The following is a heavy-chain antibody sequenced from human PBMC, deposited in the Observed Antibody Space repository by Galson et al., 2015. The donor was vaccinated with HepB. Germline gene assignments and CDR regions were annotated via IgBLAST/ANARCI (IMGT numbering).Heavy chain of an antibody. V-gene: IGHV1-69*13. Sequence: SVKVSCKASGGTFSSYAISWVRQAPGQGLEWMGGIIPIFGTANYAQKFQGRVTITADESTSTAYMELSSLRSEDTAVYYCARDLPDSGNYFWAFDIWGQGTMVTVSS. CDR2: IIPIFGTA. D-gene: IGHD1-26*01. CDR1: GGTFSSYA. J-gene: IGHJ3*02. CDR3: ARDLPDSGNYFWAFDI.